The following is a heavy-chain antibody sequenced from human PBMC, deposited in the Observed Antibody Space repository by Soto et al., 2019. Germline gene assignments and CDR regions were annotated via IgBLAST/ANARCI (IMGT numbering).Heavy chain of an antibody. CDR1: GFTFSSYA. CDR2: ISGSGGST. CDR3: AKVTNYDFWSGYYFPWFDP. V-gene: IGHV3-23*01. J-gene: IGHJ5*02. D-gene: IGHD3-3*01. Sequence: PGGSLRLSCAASGFTFSSYAMSWVRQAPGKGLEWVSAISGSGGSTYYADSVKGRFTISRDNSKNTLYLQMNSLRAEDTAVYYCAKVTNYDFWSGYYFPWFDPWGQGTLVTVSS.